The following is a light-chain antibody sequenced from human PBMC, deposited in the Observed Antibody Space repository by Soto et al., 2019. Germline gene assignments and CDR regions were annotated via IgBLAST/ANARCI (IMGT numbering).Light chain of an antibody. V-gene: IGLV1-40*01. CDR3: QSYDRSLSGSV. J-gene: IGLJ2*01. CDR2: GNS. CDR1: SSNIGAGYD. Sequence: QSVLTQPPSVSGAPGQRVTISCTGSSSNIGAGYDVHWYQQVPGTAPKLLIHGNSNRPSGVPDRFSGSKSGTSASLAITGLQAEDEVDYYCQSYDRSLSGSVFGGGTKVTVL.